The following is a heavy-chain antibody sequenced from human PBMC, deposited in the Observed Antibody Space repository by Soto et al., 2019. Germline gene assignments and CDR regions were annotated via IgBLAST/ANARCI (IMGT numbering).Heavy chain of an antibody. Sequence: QVQLQESGPGLVKPSQTLSLTCTVSGGSISSGGYYWSWIRQHPGKGLEWIGYIYYSGSTYYNPSLKSRVPIXXDXSXXEFSLKLSSVTAADTAVYYCARGGDYGGNYDAFDIWGQGTMVTVSS. CDR2: IYYSGST. V-gene: IGHV4-31*03. D-gene: IGHD4-17*01. J-gene: IGHJ3*02. CDR3: ARGGDYGGNYDAFDI. CDR1: GGSISSGGYY.